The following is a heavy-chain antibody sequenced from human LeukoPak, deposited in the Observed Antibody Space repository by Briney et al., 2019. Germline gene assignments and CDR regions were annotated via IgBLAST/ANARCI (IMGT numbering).Heavy chain of an antibody. CDR1: GFTFSSYA. CDR2: ISGSGGST. Sequence: PGGSLRLSRAASGFTFSSYAMSWVRQAPGKGLEWVSAISGSGGSTYYADSVKGRFTISRDNSKNTLYLQMNSLRAEDTAVYYCAKDAADYDILTGYILGGYFDYWGQGTLVTVSS. J-gene: IGHJ4*02. D-gene: IGHD3-9*01. V-gene: IGHV3-23*01. CDR3: AKDAADYDILTGYILGGYFDY.